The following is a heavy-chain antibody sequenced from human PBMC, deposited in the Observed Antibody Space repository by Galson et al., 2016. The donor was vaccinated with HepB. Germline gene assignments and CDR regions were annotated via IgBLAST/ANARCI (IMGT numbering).Heavy chain of an antibody. V-gene: IGHV1-18*04. CDR3: ARDRPTIFGVQPPFDY. Sequence: SVKVSCKASGYTFTTYGVSWVRQAPGQGLAWMGWISAYNGDTNYAHEVQGRVTMTTDPSTSTAYMELRSLRSDDTAIYYCARDRPTIFGVQPPFDYWGQGTLVTVSS. D-gene: IGHD3-3*01. CDR2: ISAYNGDT. J-gene: IGHJ4*02. CDR1: GYTFTTYG.